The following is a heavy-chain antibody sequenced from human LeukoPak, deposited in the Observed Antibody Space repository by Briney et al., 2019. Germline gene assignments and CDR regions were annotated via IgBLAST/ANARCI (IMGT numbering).Heavy chain of an antibody. CDR2: ISYDGTDK. D-gene: IGHD3-22*01. CDR3: ATYSSLNRREFQY. V-gene: IGHV3-30*03. CDR1: GFTFSVYG. J-gene: IGHJ1*01. Sequence: GGSLRLSCAASGFTFSVYGMYWVRQPPGKGLEWVALISYDGTDKYHVDSVKGRFTISRDNSNNTLYLQMNSLRPDDTAVYYCATYSSLNRREFQYWGQGTLLTVSS.